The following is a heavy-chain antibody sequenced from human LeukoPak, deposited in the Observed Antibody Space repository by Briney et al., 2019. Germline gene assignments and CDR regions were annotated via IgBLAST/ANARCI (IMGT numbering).Heavy chain of an antibody. CDR2: IWPGDSDA. CDR1: GYTFTKYW. V-gene: IGHV5-51*01. CDR3: ARPIVKSPYDAFEI. J-gene: IGHJ3*02. D-gene: IGHD1-26*01. Sequence: ESLKISCEASGYTFTKYWIGWVRLVPGKGLEWMGIIWPGDSDARYTPSFQGQVTISADNSISTAYLQSSSLKASDTAMYYCARPIVKSPYDAFEIWGQGTMVTVSS.